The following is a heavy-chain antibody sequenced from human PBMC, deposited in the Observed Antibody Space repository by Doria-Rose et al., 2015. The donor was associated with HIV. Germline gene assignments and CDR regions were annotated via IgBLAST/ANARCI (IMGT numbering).Heavy chain of an antibody. CDR3: ARIKSSRWYHKYYFDF. Sequence: VTLKESGPVLVKPTETLTLTCTVSGVSLSSPGMGVSWIRQPPGKALEWLANIFSDDERSYTTSLKSRLTISRGTSKSQLVLTMTDMDPVDTATYYCARIKSSRWYHKYYFDFWGQGTLVIVSA. CDR2: IFSDDER. V-gene: IGHV2-26*01. CDR1: GVSLSSPGMG. D-gene: IGHD6-13*01. J-gene: IGHJ4*02.